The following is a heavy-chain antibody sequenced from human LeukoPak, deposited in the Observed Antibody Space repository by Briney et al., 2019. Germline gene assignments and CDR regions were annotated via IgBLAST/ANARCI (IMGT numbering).Heavy chain of an antibody. D-gene: IGHD3/OR15-3a*01. Sequence: PGGSLRLSCAASGFTFSSYGMHWVRQAPGKGLEWVAIIWYDGSKNYYADSVKGRFTISRDSPKNTLYLQMNTLRPEDTAVYYCARERTGFYAEYWGQGTLVTVSS. J-gene: IGHJ4*02. CDR3: ARERTGFYAEY. CDR2: IWYDGSKN. V-gene: IGHV3-30*02. CDR1: GFTFSSYG.